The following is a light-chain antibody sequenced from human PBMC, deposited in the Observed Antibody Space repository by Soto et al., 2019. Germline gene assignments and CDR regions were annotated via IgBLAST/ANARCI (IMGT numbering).Light chain of an antibody. J-gene: IGKJ4*01. CDR3: QQYYNSPPT. V-gene: IGKV4-1*01. CDR2: WAS. Sequence: DIVMTQSPDSLAVSLGERATINCKSSQSVLYSSNNQNYLAWYQQKPGQPPKLLIYWASTREFGVPDRFSASGSGTDFTLTISCLQAEDVAVYSCQQYYNSPPTFGGGTKVEIK. CDR1: QSVLYSSNNQNY.